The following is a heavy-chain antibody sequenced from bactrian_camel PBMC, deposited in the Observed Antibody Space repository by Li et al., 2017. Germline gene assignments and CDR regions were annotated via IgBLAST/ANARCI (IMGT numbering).Heavy chain of an antibody. Sequence: HVQLVESGGGPVQAGGSLRLSCAASGYAAYSVYCRAWFRQATGKERERVATITGSGIITYADFVKGRFSITRDTAKRILYLQMSNLEPEDTAMYFCAADNSPYAMCTYDYWGQGTQVTVS. CDR2: ITGSGII. CDR1: GYAAYSVYC. CDR3: AADNSPYAMCTYDY. D-gene: IGHD7*01. J-gene: IGHJ4*01. V-gene: IGHV3S53*01.